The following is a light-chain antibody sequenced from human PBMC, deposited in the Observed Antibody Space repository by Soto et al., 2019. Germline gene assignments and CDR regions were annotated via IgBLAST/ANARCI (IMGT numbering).Light chain of an antibody. Sequence: QSVLTQPASVSGSPGQSITISCTGTSSDVGTYVSWYQQRPGKAPKLMIYEGIKRPSGVSNRFSGSKSGNTASLTISGLQAEDEADYYCCSYARSTTYYVFGTGTKLTVL. CDR2: EGI. CDR1: SSDVGTY. V-gene: IGLV2-23*01. J-gene: IGLJ1*01. CDR3: CSYARSTTYYV.